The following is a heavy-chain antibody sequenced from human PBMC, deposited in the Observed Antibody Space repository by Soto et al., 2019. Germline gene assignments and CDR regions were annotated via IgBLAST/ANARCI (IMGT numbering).Heavy chain of an antibody. D-gene: IGHD2-2*01. CDR3: ASAPRGPPRPYQLLLYYFDY. CDR2: IYYSGST. CDR1: GGSISSGGYY. V-gene: IGHV4-31*03. J-gene: IGHJ4*02. Sequence: SETLSLTCTVSGGSISSGGYYWSWIRQHPGKGLEWIGYIYYSGSTYYNPSLKSRVTISVDTSKNQLSLKPSSVTAADTAVYYCASAPRGPPRPYQLLLYYFDYWGQGTLVTVSS.